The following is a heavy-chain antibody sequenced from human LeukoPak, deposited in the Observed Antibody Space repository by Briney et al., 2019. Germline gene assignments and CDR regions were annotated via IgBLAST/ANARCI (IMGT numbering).Heavy chain of an antibody. CDR1: GFTFSSYA. CDR3: AKLYGSGSYYYYFDY. J-gene: IGHJ4*02. CDR2: ISGSGGST. Sequence: GGSLRLSCAASGFTFSSYAMSWVRQAPGKGLEWVSAISGSGGSTYYADSVKGRFTISRDNSKNTLYLQMNSLRAEDTAVYYCAKLYGSGSYYYYFDYWGQGTLVTVSS. D-gene: IGHD3-10*01. V-gene: IGHV3-23*01.